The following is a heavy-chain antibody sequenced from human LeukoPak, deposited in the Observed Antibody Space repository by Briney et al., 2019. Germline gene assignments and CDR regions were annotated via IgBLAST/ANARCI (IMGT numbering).Heavy chain of an antibody. D-gene: IGHD6-19*01. Sequence: ASVKVSCKASGYTFTGYYMHWVRQAPGKGLEWMGWINPNSGGTNSAQKSQGRVTMTRDTSISTAYMELSRLRSDDTAVYSCARFTRFVSSGWSHDAFDIWGQGTMVTVSS. V-gene: IGHV1-2*02. J-gene: IGHJ3*02. CDR3: ARFTRFVSSGWSHDAFDI. CDR1: GYTFTGYY. CDR2: INPNSGGT.